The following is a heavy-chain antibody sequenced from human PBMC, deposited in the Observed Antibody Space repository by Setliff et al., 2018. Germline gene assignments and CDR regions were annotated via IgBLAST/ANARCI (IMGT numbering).Heavy chain of an antibody. CDR2: IKQDGSEK. J-gene: IGHJ4*02. D-gene: IGHD5-18*01. CDR1: GFTFSNYW. CDR3: ARGGYSYGY. V-gene: IGHV3-7*04. Sequence: PGGSLRLSCAASGFTFSNYWMSWVRQAPGKGLEWVANIKQDGSEKYYVDSVKGRFTISRDNAKNSLYLQMNNLRAEDTAVYYCARGGYSYGYWGQGTLVTVSS.